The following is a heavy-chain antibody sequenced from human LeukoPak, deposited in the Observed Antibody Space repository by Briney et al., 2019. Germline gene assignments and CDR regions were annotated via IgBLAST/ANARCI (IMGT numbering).Heavy chain of an antibody. Sequence: SVKVSCKASGGTFSSYAISWVRQAPGQGLEWMGGIIPIFGTANYAQKFQGRVTITTDESTSTAYMELSSLRSEDTAVYYCARDHVTETQELLILNYWGQGTLVTVSS. V-gene: IGHV1-69*05. CDR1: GGTFSSYA. CDR3: ARDHVTETQELLILNY. J-gene: IGHJ4*02. CDR2: IIPIFGTA. D-gene: IGHD1-26*01.